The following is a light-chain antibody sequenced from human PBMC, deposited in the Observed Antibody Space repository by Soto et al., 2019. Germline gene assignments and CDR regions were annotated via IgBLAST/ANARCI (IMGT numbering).Light chain of an antibody. Sequence: EVILTQSPGTLSLSPGERATLSCRASQSITASYLAWYQQNPGQAPRLLIYGTSNRATGIPDRFSGSGSGRDFTLSISRLEPEDFAVYYCQQYDNSPYTCGRGTRLEIK. CDR1: QSITASY. CDR2: GTS. V-gene: IGKV3-20*01. J-gene: IGKJ2*01. CDR3: QQYDNSPYT.